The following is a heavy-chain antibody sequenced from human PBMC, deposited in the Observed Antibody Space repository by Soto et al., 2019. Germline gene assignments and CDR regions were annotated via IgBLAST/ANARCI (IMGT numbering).Heavy chain of an antibody. Sequence: ILSLTFVVPSDSISRGLYSWSWIRQPPGKGLEYIGYIYPSGSTYYNPYLRSRVTISVDRSKNEFSLNVSTVTAADTALYFCDTYSSSSGENCFDPWGQGALVTVSS. V-gene: IGHV4-30-2*01. CDR1: SDSISRGLYS. D-gene: IGHD6-6*01. CDR3: DTYSSSSGENCFDP. CDR2: IYPSGST. J-gene: IGHJ5*02.